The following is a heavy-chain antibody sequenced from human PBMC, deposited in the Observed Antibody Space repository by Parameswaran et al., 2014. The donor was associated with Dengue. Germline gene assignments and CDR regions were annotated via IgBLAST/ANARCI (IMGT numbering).Heavy chain of an antibody. CDR3: ARGGNGMDV. J-gene: IGHJ6*02. CDR2: IYDTGNT. V-gene: IGHV4-31*02. D-gene: IGHD3-16*01. Sequence: PGKGLEWIGNIYDTGNTSNNPSLKSRVTSSLDTSKNQLSLKLSSVTAADTAVYFCARGGNGMDVWGPGTRVTVSS.